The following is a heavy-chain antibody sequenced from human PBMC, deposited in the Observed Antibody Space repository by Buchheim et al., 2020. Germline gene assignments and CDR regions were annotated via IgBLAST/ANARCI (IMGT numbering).Heavy chain of an antibody. Sequence: QVQLVESGGGVVQPGRSLRLSCAASGFTFSSYGMHWVRQAPGKGLEWVAVIWYDGSNKYYADSVKGRFTISRDNSKNTLYLQMKSMRAEDTAVYYCARVLTHLEDIVVVPAAIPYYYYGMDVWGQGTT. CDR1: GFTFSSYG. D-gene: IGHD2-2*02. J-gene: IGHJ6*02. CDR3: ARVLTHLEDIVVVPAAIPYYYYGMDV. CDR2: IWYDGSNK. V-gene: IGHV3-33*01.